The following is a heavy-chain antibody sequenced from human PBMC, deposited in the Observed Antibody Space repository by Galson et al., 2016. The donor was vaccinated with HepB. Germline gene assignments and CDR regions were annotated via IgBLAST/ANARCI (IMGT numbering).Heavy chain of an antibody. Sequence: PALVKPTQTLTLTCTFSGFSLSTHGMRVSWIRQPPGKALEWPARIVWDDDKFYSPPLKSRLTISKDTSKNQVVRTMIDVGPVNTATYYCARGVNYGGNSGWGVVDCWGQGTLVAVSS. J-gene: IGHJ4*02. V-gene: IGHV2-70*04. CDR3: ARGVNYGGNSGWGVVDC. CDR2: IVWDDDK. D-gene: IGHD4-23*01. CDR1: GFSLSTHGMR.